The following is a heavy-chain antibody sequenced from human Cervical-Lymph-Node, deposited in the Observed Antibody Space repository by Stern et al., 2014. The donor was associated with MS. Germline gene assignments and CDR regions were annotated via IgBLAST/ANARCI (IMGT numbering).Heavy chain of an antibody. Sequence: QVQLQQSGPGLVKPSEPLSLTCTVSGGPISSYYSSWIRQPPGKGLEWIGYIYYSGSTNYNTSLKSRVTISVDTSKNQFSLKLSSVTAADTALYYCARGRAVYIDYWGQGTLVTVSS. CDR3: ARGRAVYIDY. CDR1: GGPISSYY. D-gene: IGHD6-6*01. CDR2: IYYSGST. V-gene: IGHV4-59*01. J-gene: IGHJ4*02.